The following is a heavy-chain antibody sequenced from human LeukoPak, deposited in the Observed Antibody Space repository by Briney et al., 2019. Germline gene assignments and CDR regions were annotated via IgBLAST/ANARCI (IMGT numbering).Heavy chain of an antibody. Sequence: GGSLRLSCAASGFTFSDDYMSWIRQAPGKGLEWLSYISSGGTTRYYADSVKGRFTISRDNAKNSLYLQMNSLRAEDTAVYYCARVSRSDGGGFDYWGQGTLVTVSS. CDR2: ISSGGTTR. CDR1: GFTFSDDY. CDR3: ARVSRSDGGGFDY. V-gene: IGHV3-11*01. J-gene: IGHJ4*02. D-gene: IGHD3-16*01.